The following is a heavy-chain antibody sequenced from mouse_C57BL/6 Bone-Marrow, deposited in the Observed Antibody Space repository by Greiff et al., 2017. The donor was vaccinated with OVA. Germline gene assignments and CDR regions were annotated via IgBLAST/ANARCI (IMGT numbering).Heavy chain of an antibody. CDR3: TRLLDAMDY. Sequence: DVHLVESGEGLVKPGGSLKLSCAASGFTFRSYAMSWVRQTPEKRLEWVAYISSGGDYIYYADTVKGRFTISRDNARNTLYLQMSSLKSEDTAMYYCTRLLDAMDYWGQGTSVTVSS. V-gene: IGHV5-9-1*02. J-gene: IGHJ4*01. D-gene: IGHD2-1*01. CDR1: GFTFRSYA. CDR2: ISSGGDYI.